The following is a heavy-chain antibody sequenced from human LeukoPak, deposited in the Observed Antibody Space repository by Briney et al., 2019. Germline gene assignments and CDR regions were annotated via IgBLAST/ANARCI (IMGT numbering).Heavy chain of an antibody. CDR1: GFTFSNYD. D-gene: IGHD6-13*01. Sequence: PGGSLRLSCAASGFTFSNYDMHWVRQAAGRGLEWVSGIGTAGDTYYPASVKGRLTISRENAKSSLYLQMNSLSAGDTAVYYCASSPAYSSSWYAIDNWGQGTLVTVSS. V-gene: IGHV3-13*01. CDR2: IGTAGDT. J-gene: IGHJ4*02. CDR3: ASSPAYSSSWYAIDN.